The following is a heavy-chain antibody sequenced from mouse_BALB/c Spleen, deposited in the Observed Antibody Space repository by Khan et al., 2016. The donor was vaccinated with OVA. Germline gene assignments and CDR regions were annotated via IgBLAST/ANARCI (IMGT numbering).Heavy chain of an antibody. D-gene: IGHD2-1*01. V-gene: IGHV2-6-1*01. CDR1: GFSLTSYG. Sequence: QVQLKQSGPGPVAPSQSLSITCTISGFSLTSYGVHWVRQPAGKGLEWLVVIWSDGRTTYNSALKSRLSISKDNSKSQVFLKVNSLQTDDTAIYYCARQVYPGYFDVWGAVTTFTVSS. J-gene: IGHJ1*01. CDR2: IWSDGRT. CDR3: ARQVYPGYFDV.